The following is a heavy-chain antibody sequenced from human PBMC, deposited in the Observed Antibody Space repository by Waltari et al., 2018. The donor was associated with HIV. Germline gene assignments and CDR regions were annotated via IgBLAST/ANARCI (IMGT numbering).Heavy chain of an antibody. CDR3: AKGSHSLSFNELES. D-gene: IGHD1-1*01. CDR1: EFTFSRYA. Sequence: VQLLESGGGLVQRGGSLRLSCVGPEFTFSRYAMSWVRQVPGQGLEWVSGITGVDVTHYADSVRGRLIISRDISRNTVYLQMNSLRVEDTALYYCAKGSHSLSFNELESWGQGTLVTVSS. CDR2: ITGVDVT. V-gene: IGHV3-23*01. J-gene: IGHJ4*02.